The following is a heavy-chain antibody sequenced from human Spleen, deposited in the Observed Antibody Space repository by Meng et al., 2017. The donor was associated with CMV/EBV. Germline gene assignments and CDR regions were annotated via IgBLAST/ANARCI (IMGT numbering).Heavy chain of an antibody. D-gene: IGHD2-8*01. J-gene: IGHJ4*02. CDR1: GFTVSSNY. V-gene: IGHV3-53*01. Sequence: EVQLVASGGGLIQPGGSLGLSFAASGFTVSSNYMSWVRQAPGKGLEWVSVIYSGGSTYYADSVKGRFTISRDNSKNTLYLQMNSLRAEDTAVYYCARFAVGSYAINYFDYWDQGTLVTVSS. CDR2: IYSGGST. CDR3: ARFAVGSYAINYFDY.